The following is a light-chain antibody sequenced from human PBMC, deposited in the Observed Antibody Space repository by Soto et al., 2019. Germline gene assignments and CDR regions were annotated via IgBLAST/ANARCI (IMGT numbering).Light chain of an antibody. CDR2: EVT. CDR1: TSDVGTYNL. CDR3: CSFAGRSPPTSV. Sequence: QSVLTQPASVSGSPGQSITISCTGTTSDVGTYNLVSWYQHHPGKAPQLIILEVTKRPSGVSDRFSGSKSGNTASLTISGLLGEDEADYYCCSFAGRSPPTSVFGTGTKVTVL. J-gene: IGLJ1*01. V-gene: IGLV2-23*02.